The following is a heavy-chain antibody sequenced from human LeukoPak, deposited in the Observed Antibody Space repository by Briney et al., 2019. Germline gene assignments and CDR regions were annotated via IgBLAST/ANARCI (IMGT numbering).Heavy chain of an antibody. Sequence: SETLSLTCTVSGGSISSYYWSWIRQPAGKGLEWIGRIYTSGSTNYNPSLKSRVTMSVDTSKNQLSLKLSSVTAADTAVYYCAREKGYWPIYYFDYWGQGTLVTVSS. J-gene: IGHJ4*02. D-gene: IGHD6-13*01. CDR3: AREKGYWPIYYFDY. CDR2: IYTSGST. V-gene: IGHV4-4*07. CDR1: GGSISSYY.